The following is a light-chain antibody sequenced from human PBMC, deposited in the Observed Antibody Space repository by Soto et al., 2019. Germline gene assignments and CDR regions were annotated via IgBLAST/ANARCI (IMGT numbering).Light chain of an antibody. CDR2: DAS. CDR3: QQYGSSPLIT. CDR1: QSVSSY. Sequence: EIVLTQSPATLSLSPGERATLSCRASQSVSSYLAWYQQQPAQAPRLLIYDASNRATGSPARFSGIGCGAAFTPPTSRLEHADFAVYHCQQYGSSPLITFGQGTRLEI. J-gene: IGKJ5*01. V-gene: IGKV3-20*01.